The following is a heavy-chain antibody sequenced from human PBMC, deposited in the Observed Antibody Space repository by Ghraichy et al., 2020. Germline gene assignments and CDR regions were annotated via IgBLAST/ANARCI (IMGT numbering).Heavy chain of an antibody. CDR3: ARVRTYSSGWYGDYYYAMDV. J-gene: IGHJ6*02. CDR1: GFTFSSYS. Sequence: GGSLRLSCAASGFTFSSYSMNWVRQAPGKGLEWVSYISSSSSTIYYADSVKGRFTISRDNAKNSLYLQMNSLRDEDTAVYYVARVRTYSSGWYGDYYYAMDVWGQGTTVTVSS. CDR2: ISSSSSTI. V-gene: IGHV3-48*02. D-gene: IGHD6-19*01.